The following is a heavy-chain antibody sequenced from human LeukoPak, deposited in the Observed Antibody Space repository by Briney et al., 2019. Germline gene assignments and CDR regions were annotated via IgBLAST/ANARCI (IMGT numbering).Heavy chain of an antibody. J-gene: IGHJ4*02. D-gene: IGHD2-21*01. CDR2: ISGNSGTT. CDR1: GFTFSSYG. Sequence: GGSLRLSCAASGFTFSSYGMSWVRQAPGKGLEWVSGISGNSGTTYYADSVRGRFTISRDNSKNTLYLQMNSLRAEDAAVYFCAKAPVTSCRGAYCYPFDSWGQGTLVTVSS. CDR3: AKAPVTSCRGAYCYPFDS. V-gene: IGHV3-23*01.